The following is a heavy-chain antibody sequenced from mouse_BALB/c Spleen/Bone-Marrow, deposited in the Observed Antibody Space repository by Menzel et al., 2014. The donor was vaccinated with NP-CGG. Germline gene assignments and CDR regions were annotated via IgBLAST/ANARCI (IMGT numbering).Heavy chain of an antibody. Sequence: EVHLVGSGGGLVQPGGSRKLSCAASGFTFSDYGMAWVRQAPGRGPEWVAFISNLAYSIYYADTVTGRFTISRENAKNTLYLEMSSLRSKDTAMYYCATIYYGNSYAMDYWGQGTSVTVSS. D-gene: IGHD2-1*01. CDR3: ATIYYGNSYAMDY. CDR2: ISNLAYSI. CDR1: GFTFSDYG. V-gene: IGHV5-15*02. J-gene: IGHJ4*01.